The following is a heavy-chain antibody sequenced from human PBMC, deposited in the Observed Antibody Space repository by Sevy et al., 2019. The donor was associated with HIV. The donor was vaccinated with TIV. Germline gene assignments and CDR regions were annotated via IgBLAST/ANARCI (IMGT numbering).Heavy chain of an antibody. CDR1: GFTFSSYS. J-gene: IGHJ5*02. D-gene: IGHD2-2*01. V-gene: IGHV3-48*01. CDR3: ARDPGYCSSTSCPRYWFDP. Sequence: GGSLRLSCAASGFTFSSYSMNWVRQAPGKGLVWVSYISSSSSTIYYADSVKGRFTISRDNAKNSLYLQMNSLRAEDTAVYYCARDPGYCSSTSCPRYWFDPWGQGTLVTVSS. CDR2: ISSSSSTI.